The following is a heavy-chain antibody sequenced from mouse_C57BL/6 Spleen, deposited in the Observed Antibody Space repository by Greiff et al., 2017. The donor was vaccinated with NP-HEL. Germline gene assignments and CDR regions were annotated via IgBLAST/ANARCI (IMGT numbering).Heavy chain of an antibody. CDR1: GYAFSSYW. Sequence: VQLQQSGAELVKPGASVKISCKASGYAFSSYWMNWVKQRPGKGLEWIGQIYPGDGDTNYNGKFKGKATLTADKSSSTAYMQLSSLTSEDSAVYCCARPRPLYWYFDVWGTGTTVTVSS. J-gene: IGHJ1*03. CDR3: ARPRPLYWYFDV. V-gene: IGHV1-80*01. CDR2: IYPGDGDT.